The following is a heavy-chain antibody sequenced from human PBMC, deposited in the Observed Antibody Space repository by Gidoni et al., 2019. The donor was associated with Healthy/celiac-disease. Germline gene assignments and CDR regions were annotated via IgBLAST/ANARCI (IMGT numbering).Heavy chain of an antibody. CDR1: AVTFSSYA. Sequence: ELQLLESGGGLVQPGGSMRLSCAASAVTFSSYAMSWVRQAPGKGLECVSSISGSAGSTYYADYVKGRFTISRDNSKNTLYLQMNSLRAEDTAVYYCASRYFDPYYFDYWGQGTLVTVSS. J-gene: IGHJ4*02. CDR2: ISGSAGST. CDR3: ASRYFDPYYFDY. V-gene: IGHV3-23*01. D-gene: IGHD3-9*01.